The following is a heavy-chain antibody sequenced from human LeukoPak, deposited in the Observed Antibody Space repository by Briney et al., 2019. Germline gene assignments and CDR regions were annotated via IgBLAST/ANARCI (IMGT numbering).Heavy chain of an antibody. J-gene: IGHJ4*02. CDR2: ISGSGSST. CDR1: GFAFSSYT. Sequence: GGSLRLSCAASGFAFSSYTMIWVRQPPGKGLEWVSRISGSGSSTYYADSVKGRFTISRDNSKNTLYLQMNSLRAEDTAVYYCAKGSYDILTGSVTHFDYWGQGTLVTVSS. CDR3: AKGSYDILTGSVTHFDY. V-gene: IGHV3-23*01. D-gene: IGHD3-9*01.